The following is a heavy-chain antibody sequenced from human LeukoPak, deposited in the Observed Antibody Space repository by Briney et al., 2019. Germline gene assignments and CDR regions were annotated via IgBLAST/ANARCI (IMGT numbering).Heavy chain of an antibody. V-gene: IGHV3-48*03. CDR2: ISSSGSTK. CDR1: GFIFSSYE. Sequence: GRTLRLSCAASGFIFSSYEMSWVCQAPGKGLEWLSYISSSGSTKYYADSVRGRFTISRDNAKNSLYLNMNKLRSEDTAVYYCARVGGYSYGYSNFYMDVWGKGTTVTISS. CDR3: ARVGGYSYGYSNFYMDV. J-gene: IGHJ6*03. D-gene: IGHD5-18*01.